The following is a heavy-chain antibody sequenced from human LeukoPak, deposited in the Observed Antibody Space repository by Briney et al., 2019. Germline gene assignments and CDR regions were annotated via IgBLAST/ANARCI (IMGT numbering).Heavy chain of an antibody. CDR1: GFTFSIYW. D-gene: IGHD2-2*01. CDR3: TRVFLDCSTTSCVKSGFHP. CDR2: ITCDGSLT. J-gene: IGHJ5*02. Sequence: GRSLRLSCASPGFTFSIYWMHCVPQSPGKGRVGVSRITCDGSLTSYADSVRGRFTICRDNAKNSLYRQVDSVRCEDTAVYWCTRVFLDCSTTSCVKSGFHPWGQGTLVSVSS. V-gene: IGHV3-74*01.